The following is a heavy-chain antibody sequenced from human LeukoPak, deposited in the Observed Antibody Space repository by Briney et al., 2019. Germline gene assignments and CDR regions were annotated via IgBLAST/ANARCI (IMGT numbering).Heavy chain of an antibody. CDR3: ARGRSWGQKAVADFDY. D-gene: IGHD6-19*01. J-gene: IGHJ4*02. Sequence: GGSLRLSCAASGFTFSTYTMNWVRQAPGKGLEWVSSIISGSSIYYADSVKGRFTISRDNAKNSLYLQMNSLRAEDTAVYYCARGRSWGQKAVADFDYWGQGTLVTVSS. CDR1: GFTFSTYT. V-gene: IGHV3-21*01. CDR2: IISGSSI.